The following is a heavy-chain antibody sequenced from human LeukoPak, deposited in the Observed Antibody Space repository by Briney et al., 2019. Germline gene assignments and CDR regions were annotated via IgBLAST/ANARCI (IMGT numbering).Heavy chain of an antibody. CDR1: GFTFSSYW. V-gene: IGHV3-7*01. CDR3: ARDHGFSYYYYYMDV. Sequence: GGSLRLSCAASGFTFSSYWMSWVRQAPGKGLEWVANIKQDGSEKYYVDSVKGRFTISRDNAKNSVYLQMNRLRAEDTAVYYCARDHGFSYYYYYMDVWGKGTTVTVSS. CDR2: IKQDGSEK. D-gene: IGHD3-3*01. J-gene: IGHJ6*03.